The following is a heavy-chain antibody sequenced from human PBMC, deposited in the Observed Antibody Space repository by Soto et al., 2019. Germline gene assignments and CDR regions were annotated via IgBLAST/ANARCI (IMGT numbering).Heavy chain of an antibody. CDR1: GFTFDDYA. D-gene: IGHD2-2*03. Sequence: EVQLVESGGGLVQPGRSLRLSCAASGFTFDDYAMHWVRQAPGKGLEWVSGISWNSGSIGYADSVKGRFTISRDNAKNSLYLQMNSLRAEDTALYYCAKALLGLDITEAFDIWGQGTMVTVSS. V-gene: IGHV3-9*01. CDR3: AKALLGLDITEAFDI. CDR2: ISWNSGSI. J-gene: IGHJ3*02.